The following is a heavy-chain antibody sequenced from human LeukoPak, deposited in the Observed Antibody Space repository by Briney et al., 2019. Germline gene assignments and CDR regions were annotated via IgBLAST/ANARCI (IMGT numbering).Heavy chain of an antibody. J-gene: IGHJ3*01. CDR2: TYYRSKWYS. Sequence: SQTLSLTCAISGDSVSSNSSACNWIRQSPSRGLEWLGRTYYRSKWYSDYAVSVKSRITINPDTSKNQFSLQLNSVTPEDTAVYYCARSSYSSSSSVWGQGTMVTVSS. CDR1: GDSVSSNSSA. D-gene: IGHD6-6*01. V-gene: IGHV6-1*01. CDR3: ARSSYSSSSSV.